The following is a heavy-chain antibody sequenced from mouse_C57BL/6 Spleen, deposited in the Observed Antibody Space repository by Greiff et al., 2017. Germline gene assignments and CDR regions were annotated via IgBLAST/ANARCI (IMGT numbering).Heavy chain of an antibody. CDR1: GFTFSSYT. D-gene: IGHD1-1*01. V-gene: IGHV5-9*01. Sequence: EVMLLESGGGLVKPGASLKLSCAASGFTFSSYTMSWVRQTPEKRLEWVATISGGGGNTYYPDSVKGRFTISRDNAKNTLYLQMSSLRSEDTALYYCARHGDYYGPFACWGQGTLVTVSA. CDR2: ISGGGGNT. J-gene: IGHJ3*01. CDR3: ARHGDYYGPFAC.